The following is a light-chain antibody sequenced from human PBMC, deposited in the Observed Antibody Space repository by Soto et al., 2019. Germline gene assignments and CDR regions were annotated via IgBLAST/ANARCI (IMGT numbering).Light chain of an antibody. Sequence: DIQMTQSPSTLSSSVGDTVTITCRASQSISNWLAGYQQKPGRVPKFLISRASTLERGVPPRFSGSGSGTEFTLTISSLQPDDFATYYCQHYASYPLSFGGGTKVEIK. V-gene: IGKV1-5*03. CDR3: QHYASYPLS. CDR2: RAS. CDR1: QSISNW. J-gene: IGKJ4*01.